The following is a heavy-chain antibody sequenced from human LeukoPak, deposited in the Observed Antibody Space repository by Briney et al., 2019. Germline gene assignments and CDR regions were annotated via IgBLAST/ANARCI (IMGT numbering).Heavy chain of an antibody. D-gene: IGHD3-3*01. Sequence: SETLSLTCAVYGGSFSGYYWSWIRQPPGKGLEWIGEINHSGSTNYNPSLKSRVTISVDTSKNQFSLKLSSVIAADTAVYYCARGQRGPLTIFGVVSPKMDVWGKGTTVTVSS. J-gene: IGHJ6*04. V-gene: IGHV4-34*01. CDR2: INHSGST. CDR1: GGSFSGYY. CDR3: ARGQRGPLTIFGVVSPKMDV.